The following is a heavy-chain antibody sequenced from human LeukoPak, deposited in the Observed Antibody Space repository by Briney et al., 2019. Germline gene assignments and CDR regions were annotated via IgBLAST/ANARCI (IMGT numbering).Heavy chain of an antibody. J-gene: IGHJ3*02. V-gene: IGHV3-13*01. D-gene: IGHD3-22*01. CDR3: ARRSIVADAFDI. CDR1: GFTFSSYD. Sequence: GGSLRLSCAASGFTFSSYDMHWVRQATGKGLEWVSAIGTAGDTYYPGSVKGRFTISRENAKNSLYLQMNSLRAGDTAVYYCARRSIVADAFDIWGQGTMVTVSS. CDR2: IGTAGDT.